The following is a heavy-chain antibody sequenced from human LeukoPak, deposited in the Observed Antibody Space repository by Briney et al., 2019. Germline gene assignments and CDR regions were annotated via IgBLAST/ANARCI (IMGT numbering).Heavy chain of an antibody. CDR1: GFTLRIYG. CDR3: AKDLEYDYGDYVKPG. CDR2: TSHDGTNK. V-gene: IGHV3-30*18. Sequence: PGTSLRLSCEVSGFTLRIYGMHWVRQAPGKGLEWVAVTSHDGTNKYNADSVKGRFTISRDNSKNTVYLQMNSLRAEDTAVYYCAKDLEYDYGDYVKPGWGQGTLVTVSS. D-gene: IGHD4-17*01. J-gene: IGHJ4*02.